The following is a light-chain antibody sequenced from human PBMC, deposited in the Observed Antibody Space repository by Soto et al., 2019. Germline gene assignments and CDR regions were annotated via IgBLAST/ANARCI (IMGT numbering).Light chain of an antibody. CDR1: SSDVGGYNY. Sequence: QSALTQTASVSGSPGQSITISCTGTSSDVGGYNYVSWYQQHPGKAPKLMIYDVSNRPSGVSNRFSGSKSGNTASLTISGPQPEDEADYYCNSYTSSRGHVVFGGGTKLTVL. J-gene: IGLJ2*01. CDR2: DVS. V-gene: IGLV2-14*01. CDR3: NSYTSSRGHVV.